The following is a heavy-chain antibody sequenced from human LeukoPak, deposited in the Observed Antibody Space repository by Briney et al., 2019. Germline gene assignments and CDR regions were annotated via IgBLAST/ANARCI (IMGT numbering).Heavy chain of an antibody. D-gene: IGHD2-15*01. CDR3: AAESRGYSYGYVVPCSGGSCYGKEYAFDI. Sequence: SVKVSCKASGGTFSSYAISWVRQAPGQGLEWMGGIIPIFGTANYAQKFQGRVTITADESTSTAYMELSSLRSEDTAVYYCAAESRGYSYGYVVPCSGGSCYGKEYAFDIWGQGTMVTVSS. V-gene: IGHV1-69*13. CDR2: IIPIFGTA. CDR1: GGTFSSYA. J-gene: IGHJ3*02.